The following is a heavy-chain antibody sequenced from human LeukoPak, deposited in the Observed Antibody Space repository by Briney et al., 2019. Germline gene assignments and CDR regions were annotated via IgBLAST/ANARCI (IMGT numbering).Heavy chain of an antibody. V-gene: IGHV1-24*01. J-gene: IGHJ5*02. CDR3: PTADHCSGGSCYSGWFDP. Sequence: ASVKVSCKVSGYTLTELSMHWVRQAPGKGLEWMGGFDPEDGETIYAQKFQGRVTMTEDTSTDTAYMELSSLRSAATAVYYCPTADHCSGGSCYSGWFDPWGQGTLVTVSS. CDR1: GYTLTELS. CDR2: FDPEDGET. D-gene: IGHD2-15*01.